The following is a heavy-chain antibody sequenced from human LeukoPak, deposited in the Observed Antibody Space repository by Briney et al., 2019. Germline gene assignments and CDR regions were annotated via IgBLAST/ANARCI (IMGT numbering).Heavy chain of an antibody. Sequence: GGSLRLSCATSGFSFSSYAMTWVRRAPGKGLDWVSSISYSGSSTHYADSVMGRFTISRDNSKNTLYLQMNSLRAEDTAVYYCAKRRSAVAGTGFDYWGQGTLVTVSS. CDR1: GFSFSSYA. V-gene: IGHV3-23*01. CDR3: AKRRSAVAGTGFDY. D-gene: IGHD6-19*01. CDR2: ISYSGSST. J-gene: IGHJ4*02.